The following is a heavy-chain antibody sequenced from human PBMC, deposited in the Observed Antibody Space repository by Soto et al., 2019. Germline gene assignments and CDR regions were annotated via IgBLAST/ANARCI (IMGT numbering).Heavy chain of an antibody. CDR2: TYYRSKWYN. Sequence: QSQTLSLTCAISGDSVSSNSAAWNWIRQSPSRGLEWLGRTYYRSKWYNDYAVSVKSSITINPGTSKNQFSLQLNSVTPEDTAVYYCARGPGDSITMVRGSEYYFDYWGQGTLVTVSS. D-gene: IGHD3-10*01. CDR3: ARGPGDSITMVRGSEYYFDY. J-gene: IGHJ4*02. CDR1: GDSVSSNSAA. V-gene: IGHV6-1*01.